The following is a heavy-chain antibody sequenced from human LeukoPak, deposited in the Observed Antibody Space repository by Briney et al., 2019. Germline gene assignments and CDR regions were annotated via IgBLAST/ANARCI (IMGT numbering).Heavy chain of an antibody. CDR2: IYYSGST. CDR3: ARRIAAAGSDAFDI. Sequence: SETLSLTCTVSGGSISSSSYYWGWIRQPPGKGLEWIGSIYYSGSTYYNPSLKSRVTISVDTSKNQFSLKLSSVTAADTAVYYCARRIAAAGSDAFDIWGQGTMVTVSS. V-gene: IGHV4-39*07. CDR1: GGSISSSSYY. J-gene: IGHJ3*02. D-gene: IGHD6-13*01.